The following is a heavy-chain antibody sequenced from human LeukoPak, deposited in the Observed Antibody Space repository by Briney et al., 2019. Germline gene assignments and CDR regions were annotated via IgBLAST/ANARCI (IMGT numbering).Heavy chain of an antibody. CDR2: ISTSSTYI. Sequence: PGGSLRLSCAASGFTFSSYWMHWVRQAPGKGLEWVSSISTSSTYIYYADSVKGRFTISRDNAKNSLYLQMNSLRAEDTAVYYCARDDTGYSSGWSKDFDYWGQGTLVTVSS. V-gene: IGHV3-21*01. J-gene: IGHJ4*02. CDR3: ARDDTGYSSGWSKDFDY. D-gene: IGHD6-19*01. CDR1: GFTFSSYW.